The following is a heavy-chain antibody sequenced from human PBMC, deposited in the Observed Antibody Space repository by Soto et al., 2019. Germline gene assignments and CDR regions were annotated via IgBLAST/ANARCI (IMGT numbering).Heavy chain of an antibody. CDR3: ARDKITGLFDY. V-gene: IGHV4-34*01. Sequence: TSETLSLTCAVYGGSFSGYYWTWIRQPPGTGLEWIGEINHSGSTNYNPSLKGRVTISVDTSKNQFSLKLTSVTAADTAVYYCARDKITGLFDYWGQGTQVTVSS. CDR1: GGSFSGYY. J-gene: IGHJ4*02. CDR2: INHSGST. D-gene: IGHD2-8*02.